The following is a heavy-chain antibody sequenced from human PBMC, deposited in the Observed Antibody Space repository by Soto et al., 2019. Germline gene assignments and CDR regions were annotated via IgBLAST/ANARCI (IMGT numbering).Heavy chain of an antibody. CDR3: ARVPQEWELDNWFDP. CDR1: GGSISSGGYY. V-gene: IGHV4-31*03. CDR2: IYYSGST. Sequence: SETLSLTCTVSGGSISSGGYYWSWIRQHPGKGLEWIGYIYYSGSTYYNPSLKSRVTISVDTSKNQFSLKRSSVTAADTAVYYCARVPQEWELDNWFDPWGQGTLVTVSS. J-gene: IGHJ5*02. D-gene: IGHD1-26*01.